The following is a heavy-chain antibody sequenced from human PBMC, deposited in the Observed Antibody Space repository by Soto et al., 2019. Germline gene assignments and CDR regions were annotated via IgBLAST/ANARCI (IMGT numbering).Heavy chain of an antibody. V-gene: IGHV1-3*01. CDR3: ARGGWALMDV. J-gene: IGHJ6*02. CDR2: INAGNGNT. Sequence: QVQVVQSGAEVKKPGASVKVSCKASGYTFTSYAMHWVRQAPGQRLEWMGWINAGNGNTKYSQKFQGRVTIIRDTSARTAYMELSSLRSEDTAVYYCARGGWALMDVWGQGTTVTVSS. CDR1: GYTFTSYA. D-gene: IGHD3-16*01.